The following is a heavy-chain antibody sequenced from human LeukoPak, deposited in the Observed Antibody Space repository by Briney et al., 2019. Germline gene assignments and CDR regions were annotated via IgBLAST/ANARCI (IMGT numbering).Heavy chain of an antibody. CDR2: ISNDGSNK. Sequence: PGGSLRLSCAASGFTFSNYGMHWVRQAPGKGLEWVAVISNDGSNKYYADSVKGRFTISRDNSKNTLYLQMNSLRAEDTAVYYCAKDSLRNSSAWHFDFWGQGALVTVSS. J-gene: IGHJ4*02. V-gene: IGHV3-30*18. CDR3: AKDSLRNSSAWHFDF. D-gene: IGHD6-19*01. CDR1: GFTFSNYG.